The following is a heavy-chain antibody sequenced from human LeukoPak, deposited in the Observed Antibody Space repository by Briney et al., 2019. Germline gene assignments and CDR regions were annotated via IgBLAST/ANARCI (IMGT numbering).Heavy chain of an antibody. J-gene: IGHJ4*02. CDR1: GYTFTGYY. Sequence: ASVKVSCKASGYTFTGYYLHWVRQAPGQGLEWMGWINPNSGATNYAQKFQGRVTMTRDTSISTAYMELSRLRSDDTTSYYCARVGAGSSAYFFDYWGQGTLVTVSS. V-gene: IGHV1-2*02. D-gene: IGHD6-19*01. CDR2: INPNSGAT. CDR3: ARVGAGSSAYFFDY.